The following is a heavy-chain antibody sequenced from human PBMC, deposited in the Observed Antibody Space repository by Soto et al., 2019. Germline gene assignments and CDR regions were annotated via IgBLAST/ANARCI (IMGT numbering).Heavy chain of an antibody. D-gene: IGHD1-26*01. Sequence: SETLSLTCTVSGGSISSGGYYWSWIRQHPGKGLEYIGYIYYSGTTYYNPSLRSRLTISVDTSKNQFSLKLSSVTAADTAVYYCARDHSVYVDYWGQGTLVTVSS. CDR3: ARDHSVYVDY. J-gene: IGHJ4*02. CDR2: IYYSGTT. V-gene: IGHV4-31*03. CDR1: GGSISSGGYY.